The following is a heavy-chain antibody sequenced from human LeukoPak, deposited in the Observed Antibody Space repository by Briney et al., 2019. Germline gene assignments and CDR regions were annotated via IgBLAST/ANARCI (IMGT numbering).Heavy chain of an antibody. Sequence: SETLSLTCAVYGGSFSGYYWSWIRQPPGKGLEWIGEINHSGSTNYNPSLKGRVTISVDTSKNQYSLKLSSVTAAGTAVYYCAREAPQYYDILTGYYPLYYYYYMDVWGKGTTVTVSS. V-gene: IGHV4-34*01. CDR1: GGSFSGYY. CDR2: INHSGST. J-gene: IGHJ6*03. D-gene: IGHD3-9*01. CDR3: AREAPQYYDILTGYYPLYYYYYMDV.